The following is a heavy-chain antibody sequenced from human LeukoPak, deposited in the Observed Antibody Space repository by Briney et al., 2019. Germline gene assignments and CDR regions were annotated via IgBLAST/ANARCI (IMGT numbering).Heavy chain of an antibody. Sequence: GGSLRLSRAASGFSFRTYWMTWVRQAPGKGLEWLANIKQDGSERNYVDSVKGRFTISRDNAKNSLYLQMNSLKADDTAVYYCARENWAPYDWGQGTLVTVSS. D-gene: IGHD3-3*01. V-gene: IGHV3-7*01. J-gene: IGHJ4*02. CDR2: IKQDGSER. CDR1: GFSFRTYW. CDR3: ARENWAPYD.